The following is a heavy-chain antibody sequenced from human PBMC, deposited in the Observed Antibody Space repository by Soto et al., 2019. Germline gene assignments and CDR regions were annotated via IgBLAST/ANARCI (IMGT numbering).Heavy chain of an antibody. Sequence: EVQLLESGGGLVQPGGSLRLSCAASGFTFSSYAMRWVRQAPGKGLEWVSAISGSGDSTYYADSVKGRFTTSRDNSKNTLYLQMNSLRAADTGGYYCARRGSGSYDDYWGQGNLVNVPS. CDR2: ISGSGDST. V-gene: IGHV3-23*01. CDR1: GFTFSSYA. CDR3: ARRGSGSYDDY. D-gene: IGHD1-26*01. J-gene: IGHJ4*02.